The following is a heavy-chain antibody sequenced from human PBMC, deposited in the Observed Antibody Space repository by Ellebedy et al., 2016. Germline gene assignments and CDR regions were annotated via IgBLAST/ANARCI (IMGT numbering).Heavy chain of an antibody. CDR1: GDSITSGAFY. Sequence: SETLSLTXTVSGDSITSGAFYWIWVRQPAGKGLEWIGRIYTTGNAIYNPSLKSRITMSVDTSRNHFSMELRSVTAADTAVYYCATLTIPGGSDSWGQGILVTVSS. CDR3: ATLTIPGGSDS. D-gene: IGHD3-16*01. CDR2: IYTTGNA. V-gene: IGHV4-61*02. J-gene: IGHJ4*02.